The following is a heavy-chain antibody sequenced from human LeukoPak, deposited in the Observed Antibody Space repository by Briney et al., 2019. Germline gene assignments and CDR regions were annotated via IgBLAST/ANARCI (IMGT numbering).Heavy chain of an antibody. D-gene: IGHD6-13*01. V-gene: IGHV4-34*01. CDR3: ARGPGIAAAGHPFDY. CDR2: INHSGST. J-gene: IGHJ4*02. Sequence: SETLSLTCAVYGGSFGGYYWSWIRQPPGKGLEWIGEINHSGSTNYNPSLKSRVTISVDTSKNQFSLKLSSVTAADTAVYYCARGPGIAAAGHPFDYWGQGTLVTVSS. CDR1: GGSFGGYY.